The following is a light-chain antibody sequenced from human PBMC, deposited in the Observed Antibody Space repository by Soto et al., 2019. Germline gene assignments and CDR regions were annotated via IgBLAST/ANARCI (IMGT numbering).Light chain of an antibody. CDR2: GTS. Sequence: DIQMTHSQSSLFASVGDRVTITFRASQSIASYLNWYQQKPGKAPNLLIYGTSSLQSGVPSRFSGSGSGSDFTLTISNLQPEDFATYYCQQYNSYPWTFGQGTKVDI. J-gene: IGKJ1*01. V-gene: IGKV1-39*01. CDR3: QQYNSYPWT. CDR1: QSIASY.